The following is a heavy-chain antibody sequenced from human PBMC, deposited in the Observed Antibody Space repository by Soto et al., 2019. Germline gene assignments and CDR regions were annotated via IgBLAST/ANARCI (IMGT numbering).Heavy chain of an antibody. V-gene: IGHV1-18*01. CDR3: AKRHGRTATATGFVP. J-gene: IGHJ5*02. D-gene: IGHD2-21*02. CDR2: ISTYSCDK. CDR1: GYTFFTYD. Sequence: QFHLVQSGVELKTPGASVKVSCQASGYTFFTYDIIWVRQAPGQGLERMGWISTYSCDKKYAQKFQGRVTMTTDTAPTVTFLELCLLIDGDTFIYYCAKRHGRTATATGFVPWGLRVRVSVS.